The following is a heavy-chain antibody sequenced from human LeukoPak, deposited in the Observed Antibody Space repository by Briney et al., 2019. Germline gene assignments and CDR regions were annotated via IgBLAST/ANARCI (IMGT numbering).Heavy chain of an antibody. V-gene: IGHV3-23*01. CDR3: AKGLSGDFDN. J-gene: IGHJ4*02. CDR1: GFTFSTDA. CDR2: ISGSGGST. Sequence: GGSLRLSCEASGFTFSTDAMTWVRQAPGKGLEWVSGISGSGGSTYYADSVKGRFTISRDNSKNTLYLHMNSLRVEDTALYYCAKGLSGDFDNWGQGTLVTVSS. D-gene: IGHD5-24*01.